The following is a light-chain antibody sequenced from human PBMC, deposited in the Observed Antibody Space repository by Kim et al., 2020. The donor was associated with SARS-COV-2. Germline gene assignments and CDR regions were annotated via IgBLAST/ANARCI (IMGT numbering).Light chain of an antibody. J-gene: IGKJ1*01. V-gene: IGKV2-30*01. Sequence: DVVMTQSPLSLPVTVGQPASISCRSSQSLVYSDGNTYLNWFQQRPGQSPRRLIYKVSNRDSGVPDRFSGSGSGTDFTLKISRVEAEEVWGYFCMQDTHWTWTFGQGTEVEI. CDR2: KVS. CDR3: MQDTHWTWT. CDR1: QSLVYSDGNTY.